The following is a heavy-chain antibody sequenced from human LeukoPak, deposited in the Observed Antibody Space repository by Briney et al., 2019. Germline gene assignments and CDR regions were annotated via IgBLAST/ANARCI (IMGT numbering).Heavy chain of an antibody. CDR1: GGSITSLY. D-gene: IGHD5-24*01. Sequence: SQTLSLTCSVSGGSITSLYWSWVRQPPGKGLEYVGYVHHTGVTNYNPSLRGRVTVSMDASKNQFYLKLNSVTAADTAVYYCVRSATIAVFRYGMDVWGQGTTVTVSS. J-gene: IGHJ6*02. V-gene: IGHV4-59*11. CDR2: VHHTGVT. CDR3: VRSATIAVFRYGMDV.